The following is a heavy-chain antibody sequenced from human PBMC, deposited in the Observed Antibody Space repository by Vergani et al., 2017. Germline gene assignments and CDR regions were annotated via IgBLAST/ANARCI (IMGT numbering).Heavy chain of an antibody. CDR3: ARSIGYCTSGSCRPYYFDL. V-gene: IGHV1-46*02. CDR2: VNFVTGAA. J-gene: IGHJ4*02. D-gene: IGHD2-15*01. CDR1: GYIFKNYY. Sequence: QVQLVQSGAALKKPRASAKVSCTASGYIFKNYYMHWLRLAPGQGFQWMGVVNFVTGAATSPQKFEGRITMTRDTSTATFYMDLSSLKYEDTAIYYCARSIGYCTSGSCRPYYFDLWGQGTLVTVSS.